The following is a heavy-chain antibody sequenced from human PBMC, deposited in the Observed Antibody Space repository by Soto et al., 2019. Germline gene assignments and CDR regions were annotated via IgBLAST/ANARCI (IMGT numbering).Heavy chain of an antibody. Sequence: QVQLVQSGAEVKKPGYSVKVSCKASGGTFSSYAISWVRQAPGQGLEWMGGISPIFGTANYAQKFQGRVTITADESTSTAYMELSSLRSEDTAVYYCARGSSGWHDEGLVYWGQGTLVTVSS. CDR3: ARGSSGWHDEGLVY. V-gene: IGHV1-69*01. D-gene: IGHD6-19*01. CDR1: GGTFSSYA. CDR2: ISPIFGTA. J-gene: IGHJ4*02.